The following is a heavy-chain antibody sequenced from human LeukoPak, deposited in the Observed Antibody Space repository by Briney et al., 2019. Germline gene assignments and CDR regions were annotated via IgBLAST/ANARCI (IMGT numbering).Heavy chain of an antibody. D-gene: IGHD4-17*01. CDR1: GFTFSNAW. CDR3: TTLRPDYYGDYLDY. J-gene: IGHJ4*02. V-gene: IGHV3-15*01. CDR2: IKSKTDGGTT. Sequence: PGGSLRPSCAASGFTFSNAWMSWVRQAPGKGLEWVGRIKSKTDGGTTDYAAPVKGRFTISRDDSKNTLYLQMNSLKTEDTAVYYCTTLRPDYYGDYLDYWGQGTLVTVSS.